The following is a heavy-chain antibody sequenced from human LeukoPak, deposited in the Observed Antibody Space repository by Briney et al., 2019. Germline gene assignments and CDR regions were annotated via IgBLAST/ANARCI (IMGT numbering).Heavy chain of an antibody. D-gene: IGHD6-19*01. CDR2: IYWGDNK. J-gene: IGHJ4*02. V-gene: IGHV2-5*02. CDR3: VQSTGIAVPFDY. Sequence: SGPTLVNPTQTLTLTCTFSGFSLKTSGVGVGWVRQPPGKALEWLALIYWGDNKPYSPSLRSRLTITKDTSKNQVVLTMTNMDPVDTGTYYCVQSTGIAVPFDYWGQGTLVTVSS. CDR1: GFSLKTSGVG.